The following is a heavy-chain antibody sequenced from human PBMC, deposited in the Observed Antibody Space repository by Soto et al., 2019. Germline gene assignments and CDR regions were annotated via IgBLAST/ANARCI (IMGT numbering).Heavy chain of an antibody. Sequence: SETLSLTCTVSGGSISSGDYYWSWIRQPPGKGLEWIGYIYYSGSTYYNPSLKSRVTISVDTSKNQFSLKLSSVTAADTAVYYCASRGVEMATITSDYWGQGTLVTVSS. V-gene: IGHV4-30-4*01. D-gene: IGHD5-12*01. CDR3: ASRGVEMATITSDY. CDR2: IYYSGST. J-gene: IGHJ4*02. CDR1: GGSISSGDYY.